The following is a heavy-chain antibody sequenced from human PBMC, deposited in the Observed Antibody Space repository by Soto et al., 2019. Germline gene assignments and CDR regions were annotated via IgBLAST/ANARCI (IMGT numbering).Heavy chain of an antibody. Sequence: QVHLQESGPGLVKPSQTLSLTCTVSGGSIRSGGYYWSWIRQHPGTGLEWFGDIYDSGSTYYNPSLKSRVTRSVDTSKDQFSLKLSSVTAADTGVYYCARDRGRAFDIWGQVTMVTVSS. J-gene: IGHJ3*02. CDR3: ARDRGRAFDI. V-gene: IGHV4-31*03. CDR2: IYDSGST. D-gene: IGHD3-10*01. CDR1: GGSIRSGGYY.